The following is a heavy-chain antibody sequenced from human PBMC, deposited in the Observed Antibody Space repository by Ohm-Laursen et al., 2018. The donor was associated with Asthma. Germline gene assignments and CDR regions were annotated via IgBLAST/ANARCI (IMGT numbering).Heavy chain of an antibody. D-gene: IGHD5-24*01. Sequence: SLRLSCTASGFTFSTYWMHWVRQAPGKGLVWVSRVYGDGSNTIYADSVKGRFTISRDDFKDEMYLQIDSLRAEDTALYYCAKGRASRNLDWLDPWGQGTLVTVSS. J-gene: IGHJ5*02. V-gene: IGHV3-74*01. CDR3: AKGRASRNLDWLDP. CDR2: VYGDGSNT. CDR1: GFTFSTYW.